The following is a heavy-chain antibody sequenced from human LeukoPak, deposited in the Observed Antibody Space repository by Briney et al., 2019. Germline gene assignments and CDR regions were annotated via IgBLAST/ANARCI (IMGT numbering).Heavy chain of an antibody. D-gene: IGHD5-12*01. V-gene: IGHV4-59*01. J-gene: IGHJ4*02. CDR3: ARGYSGYDYFGY. CDR2: IYYSGST. Sequence: SETLSLTCTVSGGSISSYYWSWIRQPPGKGLEWIGYIYYSGSTIYNPSLKSRVTISVDTSKNQFSLKLSSATAADTAVYYCARGYSGYDYFGYWGQGTLVTVSS. CDR1: GGSISSYY.